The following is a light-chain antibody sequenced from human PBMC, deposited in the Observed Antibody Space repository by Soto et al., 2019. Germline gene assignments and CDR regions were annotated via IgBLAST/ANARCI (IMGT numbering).Light chain of an antibody. CDR3: CSYSGSYTWPYV. CDR1: SSDVGDYNY. J-gene: IGLJ1*01. V-gene: IGLV2-11*01. CDR2: DVN. Sequence: QSALTQPRSVSGSPGQSVTISCTGTSSDVGDYNYVSWYQHHPGKAPKLMIYDVNKGPSGVPDRFSGSKSGNTASLTISGLQAEDEADYYCCSYSGSYTWPYVFGTGTQLTVL.